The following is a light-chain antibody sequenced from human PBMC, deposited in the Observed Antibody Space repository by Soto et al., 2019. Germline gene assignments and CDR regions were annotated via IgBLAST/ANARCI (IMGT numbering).Light chain of an antibody. J-gene: IGKJ5*01. CDR1: QSVNSN. CDR2: GIS. Sequence: EMVMTQSPAILSVSLGESATLXXRASQSVNSNYLAWYQQHPGQPPRLXIYGISTRATGIPARFSGSGSGTEFSLTISSLQSEDFAVYYCQQYSKWPITFGQGTRLEIK. V-gene: IGKV3-15*01. CDR3: QQYSKWPIT.